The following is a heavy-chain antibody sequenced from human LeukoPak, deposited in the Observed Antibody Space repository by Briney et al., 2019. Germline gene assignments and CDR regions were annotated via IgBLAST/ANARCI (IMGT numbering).Heavy chain of an antibody. CDR2: IWYDGSNK. Sequence: PGRSLRLSCAASGFTFSSYGMHRVRQAPGKGLEWVAVIWYDGSNKYYADSVKGRFTISRDNSKNTLYLQMNSLRAEDTAVYYCARDGDYNDAFDIWGQGTMVTVSS. J-gene: IGHJ3*02. V-gene: IGHV3-33*01. CDR3: ARDGDYNDAFDI. CDR1: GFTFSSYG. D-gene: IGHD4-17*01.